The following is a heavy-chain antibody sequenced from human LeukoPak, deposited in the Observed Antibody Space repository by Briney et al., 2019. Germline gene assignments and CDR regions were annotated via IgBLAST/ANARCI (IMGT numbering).Heavy chain of an antibody. CDR3: TAGGDGTYSSDY. V-gene: IGHV3-15*01. CDR1: GFTFSDVW. CDR2: SKSEAGGGTV. Sequence: PGGSLRLSCSASGFTFSDVWMSWVRQAPGKGLEGAGRSKSEAGGGTVDLAAPGQGRFTISRDDSKTTLSLQMNSLEIEDTAVYYCTAGGDGTYSSDYWGQGTLVTVSS. D-gene: IGHD1-26*01. J-gene: IGHJ4*02.